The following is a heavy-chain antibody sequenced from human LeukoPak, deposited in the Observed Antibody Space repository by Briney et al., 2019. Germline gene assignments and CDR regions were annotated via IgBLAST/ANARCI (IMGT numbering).Heavy chain of an antibody. D-gene: IGHD3-22*01. V-gene: IGHV4-39*07. CDR1: GGSISSSSYY. Sequence: SETLSLTCTVSGGSISSSSYYWGWIRQPPGKGLEWIGSIYYSGSTYYNPSLKSRVTISVDTSKNQFSLKLSSVTAADTAVYYCARGDNYYDCSGYVDYWGQGTLVTVSS. J-gene: IGHJ4*02. CDR2: IYYSGST. CDR3: ARGDNYYDCSGYVDY.